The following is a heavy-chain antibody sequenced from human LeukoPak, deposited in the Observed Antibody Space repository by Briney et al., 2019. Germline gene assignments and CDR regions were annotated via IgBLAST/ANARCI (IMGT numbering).Heavy chain of an antibody. V-gene: IGHV3-23*01. CDR1: GFTFSNYA. D-gene: IGHD4-17*01. CDR3: ARPPTVTTWVFDY. CDR2: INDAGGST. J-gene: IGHJ4*02. Sequence: GGSLRLSCAASGFTFSNYAMNWVRQAPGKGLEWVSAINDAGGSTYYADSVKGRFTISRDNSKNTLYLQINSLGAEDTAVYYCARPPTVTTWVFDYWGQGTLVTVSS.